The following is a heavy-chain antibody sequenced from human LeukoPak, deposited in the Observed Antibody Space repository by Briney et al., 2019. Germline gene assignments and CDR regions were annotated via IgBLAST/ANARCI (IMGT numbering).Heavy chain of an antibody. D-gene: IGHD3-22*01. V-gene: IGHV1-46*01. Sequence: GASVNVSCKASGYSFTSYYMHWVRQAPGQGLEWMGIVNPSGGIASYAQQFQGRVTLTRDTSTSTVYMELSSLRSGDMAVYYCARSSYDLSGHYPDYWGQGTLVTVSS. CDR3: ARSSYDLSGHYPDY. CDR1: GYSFTSYY. CDR2: VNPSGGIA. J-gene: IGHJ4*02.